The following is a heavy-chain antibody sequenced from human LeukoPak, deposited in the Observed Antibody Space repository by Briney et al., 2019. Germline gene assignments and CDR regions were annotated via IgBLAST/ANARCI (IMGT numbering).Heavy chain of an antibody. J-gene: IGHJ6*03. D-gene: IGHD3-10*01. V-gene: IGHV4-34*01. CDR1: VGSFSGYY. CDR2: INHSGST. Sequence: SETLSLTCAVHVGSFSGYYWSWIRQPPGKGLEWIGEINHSGSTNYNSSLKSRVTISVDTSKNQFSLKLSSVTAADTAVYYCARGYYGSGSHCCHMDVWGKGTTITVS. CDR3: ARGYYGSGSHCCHMDV.